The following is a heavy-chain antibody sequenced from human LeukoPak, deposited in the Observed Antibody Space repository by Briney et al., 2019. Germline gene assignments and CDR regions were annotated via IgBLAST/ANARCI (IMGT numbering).Heavy chain of an antibody. CDR1: GYSFTSYW. Sequence: GESLKISCKGSGYSFTSYWIGWVRQMSGKVLGWMVIIYPGDSDTRYSPSFQDQVTISADKSISTAYLQCSSLKASDTDMYYCARRPDYWGQGTLVTVSS. CDR2: IYPGDSDT. J-gene: IGHJ4*02. V-gene: IGHV5-51*01. CDR3: ARRPDY.